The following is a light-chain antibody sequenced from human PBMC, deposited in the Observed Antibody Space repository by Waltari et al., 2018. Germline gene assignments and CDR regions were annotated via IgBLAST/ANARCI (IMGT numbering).Light chain of an antibody. Sequence: IVMTESPATLSVSTGERATLSCRASQSGSANLVWYQQKRDQAPRLLIYGASTRTTGIPHRFIGSVSLTQFSLSTSSLQSEIFALYYSPHYINWLPFTFGKGTRLEI. CDR1: QSGSAN. CDR3: PHYINWLPFT. V-gene: IGKV3-15*01. CDR2: GAS. J-gene: IGKJ5*01.